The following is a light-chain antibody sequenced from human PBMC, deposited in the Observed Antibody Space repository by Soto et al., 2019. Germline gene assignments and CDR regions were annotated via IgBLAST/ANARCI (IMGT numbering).Light chain of an antibody. CDR3: CSYAGSYTL. CDR1: SSDVGGYDH. CDR2: DVS. V-gene: IGLV2-11*01. Sequence: SALTQPRSVSGSPGQSVTISCTGTSSDVGGYDHVSWYQQHPGKAPKLMIYDVSKRPSGVPDRFSGSKSGNTASLTISGLQAEDEADYYCCSYAGSYTLFGGGTKLTVL. J-gene: IGLJ2*01.